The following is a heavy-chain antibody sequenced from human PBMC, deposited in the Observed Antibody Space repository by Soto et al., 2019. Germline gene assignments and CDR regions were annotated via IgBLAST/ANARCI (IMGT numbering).Heavy chain of an antibody. J-gene: IGHJ4*02. CDR3: ARYCSGGSCYPNYDY. D-gene: IGHD2-15*01. CDR1: GGTFSSYA. Sequence: ASVKVSCKASGGTFSSYAISWVRQAPGQGLEWMGGIIPIFGTANYAQKFQGRVTITADESTSTAYMELSSLRSEDTAVYYCARYCSGGSCYPNYDYWGQGTLVTVPQ. CDR2: IIPIFGTA. V-gene: IGHV1-69*13.